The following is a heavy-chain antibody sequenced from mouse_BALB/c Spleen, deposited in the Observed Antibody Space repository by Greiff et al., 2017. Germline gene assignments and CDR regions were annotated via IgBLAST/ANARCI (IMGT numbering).Heavy chain of an antibody. CDR2: IWAGGST. J-gene: IGHJ3*01. Sequence: VMLVESGPGLVAPSQSLSITCTVSGFSLTSYGVHWVRQPPGKGLEWLGVIWAGGSTNYNSALMSRLSISKDNSKSQVFLKMNSLQTDDTAMYYCARAGGTAPFAYWGQGTLVTVSA. CDR1: GFSLTSYG. V-gene: IGHV2-9*02. D-gene: IGHD4-1*01. CDR3: ARAGGTAPFAY.